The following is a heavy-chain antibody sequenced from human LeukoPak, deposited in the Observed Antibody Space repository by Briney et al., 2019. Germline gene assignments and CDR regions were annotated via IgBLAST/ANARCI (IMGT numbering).Heavy chain of an antibody. Sequence: SETLSLTCAVYGGSFSGYYWSWIRQPPGKGLEWIGEINHSGSTNYNPSLKSRVTISVDTSKNQFSLKLSSVTAADTAVYYCARDSNYVRYWGQGTLVTASS. CDR1: GGSFSGYY. CDR3: ARDSNYVRY. D-gene: IGHD4-11*01. V-gene: IGHV4-34*01. CDR2: INHSGST. J-gene: IGHJ4*02.